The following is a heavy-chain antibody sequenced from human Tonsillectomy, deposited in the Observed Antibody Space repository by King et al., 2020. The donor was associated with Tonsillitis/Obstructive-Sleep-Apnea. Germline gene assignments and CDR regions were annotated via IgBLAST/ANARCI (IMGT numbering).Heavy chain of an antibody. D-gene: IGHD1-7*01. CDR1: GFSLSTSGVG. CDR3: AHTEIERSAGTTFLDY. J-gene: IGHJ4*02. Sequence: ITLKESGPTLVKPTPTLTLTCTFSGFSLSTSGVGVGWIRQPPGKALEWLALIYWDDDKRYSPSLKSRLTITKDTSKNQVVLTMTNMDPVDTATYYCAHTEIERSAGTTFLDYWGQGTLVTVSS. CDR2: IYWDDDK. V-gene: IGHV2-5*02.